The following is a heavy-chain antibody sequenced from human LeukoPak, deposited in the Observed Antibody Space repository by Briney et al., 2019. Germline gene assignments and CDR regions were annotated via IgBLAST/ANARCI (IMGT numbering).Heavy chain of an antibody. Sequence: PSETLSLTCTVSDSISSYSWGWIRQPPGKGLEWIGSMFYSGSTYYNPSLKSRVTISVDTSKNQFSLKLTSVTAADTAVYYCARQTFYHDDSGYYRPESFQHWGQGTLVTVSS. J-gene: IGHJ1*01. CDR3: ARQTFYHDDSGYYRPESFQH. CDR1: DSISSYS. V-gene: IGHV4-39*01. D-gene: IGHD3-22*01. CDR2: MFYSGST.